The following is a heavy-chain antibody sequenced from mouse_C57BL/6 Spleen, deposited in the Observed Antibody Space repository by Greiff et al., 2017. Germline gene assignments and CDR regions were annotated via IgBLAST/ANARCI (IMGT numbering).Heavy chain of an antibody. CDR1: GYTFTSYW. D-gene: IGHD1-1*02. CDR2: IDPSDSYT. V-gene: IGHV1-69*01. Sequence: QVQLQQPGAELVMPGASVKLSCKASGYTFTSYWMHWVKQRPGQGLEWIGEIDPSDSYTNYNQKFKGKSTLTVDKSSSTAYMQLSSLTSEDAAVYCCASQHYGGSWFAYWGQGTLVTVSA. CDR3: ASQHYGGSWFAY. J-gene: IGHJ3*01.